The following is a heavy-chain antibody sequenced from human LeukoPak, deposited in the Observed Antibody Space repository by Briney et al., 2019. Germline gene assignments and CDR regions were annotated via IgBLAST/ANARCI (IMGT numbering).Heavy chain of an antibody. J-gene: IGHJ4*02. CDR3: ARAEKAVTGTLDY. V-gene: IGHV4-59*01. Sequence: PSETLSLTCTVSGDSISNYYWSWIRQSLRKKLEWIGYMYNRGSTIYNPSLKSRVTISTDTSKNQFSLRLTSVTAADTAVYYCARAEKAVTGTLDYWGQGTLITVSS. CDR2: MYNRGST. CDR1: GDSISNYY. D-gene: IGHD6-19*01.